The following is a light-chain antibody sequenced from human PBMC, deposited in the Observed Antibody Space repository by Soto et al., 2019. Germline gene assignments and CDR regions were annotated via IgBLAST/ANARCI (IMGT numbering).Light chain of an antibody. CDR2: WAS. V-gene: IGKV4-1*01. Sequence: DIVMTQSPDSLAVSLGERATINCKSSQSILYTPNNNNYLAWFQQKPGQPPRLLIYWASTRQSGVPDRVSGSGSGTDFTLTISSLQAEDVAVYYCQQYYNTFPTFGQGTKVEIK. J-gene: IGKJ1*01. CDR1: QSILYTPNNNNY. CDR3: QQYYNTFPT.